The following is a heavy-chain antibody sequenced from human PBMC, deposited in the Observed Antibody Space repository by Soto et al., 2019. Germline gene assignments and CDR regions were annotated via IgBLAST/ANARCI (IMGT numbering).Heavy chain of an antibody. CDR1: GFTFSSYG. D-gene: IGHD6-19*01. V-gene: IGHV3-33*01. CDR2: IWYDGSNK. J-gene: IGHJ2*01. Sequence: QVQLVESGGGVVQPGRSLRLSCAASGFTFSSYGMHWVRQAPGKGLEWVAVIWYDGSNKYYADSVKGRFTISRDNSKNTLYLQMNSLRAEDTAVYYCARDLEISRNIAVAGPNWYFDLWGHGTLVTVSS. CDR3: ARDLEISRNIAVAGPNWYFDL.